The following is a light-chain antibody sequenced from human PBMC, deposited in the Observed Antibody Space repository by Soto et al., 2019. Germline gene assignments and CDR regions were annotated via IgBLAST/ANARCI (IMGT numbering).Light chain of an antibody. V-gene: IGKV3-20*01. CDR1: QSVSSSY. J-gene: IGKJ1*01. CDR3: QQSYSSPPT. CDR2: GAS. Sequence: ETELTQSPGTLSLCPGQRATLSFRASQSVSSSYLAWYQQKPGQAPRLLIYGASSRATGIPDRFSGSGSGTDFTLTISSLQPEDFATYYCQQSYSSPPTFGQGTKVDIK.